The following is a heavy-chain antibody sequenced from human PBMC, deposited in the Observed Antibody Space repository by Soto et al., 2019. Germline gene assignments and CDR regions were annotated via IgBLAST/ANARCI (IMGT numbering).Heavy chain of an antibody. CDR1: GFTFSSYW. Sequence: VWSMRLSCAASGFTFSSYWMSWVRQAPGKGLEWVANIKQDGSEKYYVDSVKGRFTISRDNAKNSLYLQMNSLRAEDTAVYYCARDPTGGYRIVNYYDSSGYIDYCGPGALVTVS. V-gene: IGHV3-7*01. CDR3: ARDPTGGYRIVNYYDSSGYIDY. D-gene: IGHD3-22*01. J-gene: IGHJ4*02. CDR2: IKQDGSEK.